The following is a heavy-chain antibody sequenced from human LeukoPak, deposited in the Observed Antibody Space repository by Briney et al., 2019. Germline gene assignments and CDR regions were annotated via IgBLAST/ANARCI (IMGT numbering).Heavy chain of an antibody. Sequence: GGSLRLSCAASGFTFDDYAMHWVRQAPGKGLEWVSGISWNSGSIGYADSVKGRFTISRDNAKNSLYLQMNSLRAEDTALYYCAKDIGSGYDWGGFFDYWGQGTLVTVSS. CDR2: ISWNSGSI. CDR1: GFTFDDYA. CDR3: AKDIGSGYDWGGFFDY. J-gene: IGHJ4*02. V-gene: IGHV3-9*01. D-gene: IGHD5-12*01.